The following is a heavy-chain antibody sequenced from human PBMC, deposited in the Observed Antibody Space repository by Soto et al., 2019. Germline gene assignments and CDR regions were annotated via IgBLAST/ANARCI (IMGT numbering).Heavy chain of an antibody. Sequence: QVQLVQSGADVKTPGASVRVSCKASGYTFTGYYVHWVREAPGQGLEWMGWINPETGGTSYAQKFQGRVTLSRYTSINTAYLELSSLRFDDAAVYFCARERYQVISDGMDVWGQGTTVTVSS. CDR1: GYTFTGYY. CDR3: ARERYQVISDGMDV. J-gene: IGHJ6*02. V-gene: IGHV1-2*02. CDR2: INPETGGT. D-gene: IGHD2-2*01.